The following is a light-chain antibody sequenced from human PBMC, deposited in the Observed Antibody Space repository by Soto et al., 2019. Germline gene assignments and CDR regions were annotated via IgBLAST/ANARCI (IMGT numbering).Light chain of an antibody. Sequence: DIVMTQSPDSLAVSLGERATINYKSSQSVLFSSNNKNYLTWYQQKSGQPPKVLIYWASIRESGVPDRFSGSGSGTDFTLTISTLQAEDVALYYCQQYYSTPYTFGQGTRLEIK. V-gene: IGKV4-1*01. CDR2: WAS. J-gene: IGKJ2*01. CDR1: QSVLFSSNNKNY. CDR3: QQYYSTPYT.